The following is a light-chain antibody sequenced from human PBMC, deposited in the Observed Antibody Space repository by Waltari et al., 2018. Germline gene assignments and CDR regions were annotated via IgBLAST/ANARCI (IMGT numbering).Light chain of an antibody. Sequence: EIVLTQSPATLSLSPGERATLSCRASQSIDSYLAWYQQKPGQAPRLLIYDASIRATGIPARFSGSGYGTDFTLTISSLEPEDFAVYYCQQRTNWPPLTFGGGTQVEIK. J-gene: IGKJ4*01. CDR3: QQRTNWPPLT. CDR2: DAS. V-gene: IGKV3-11*01. CDR1: QSIDSY.